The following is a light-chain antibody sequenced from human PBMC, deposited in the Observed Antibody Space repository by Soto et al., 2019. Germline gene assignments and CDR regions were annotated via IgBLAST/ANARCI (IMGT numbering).Light chain of an antibody. CDR3: QQTNTFFPLS. J-gene: IGKJ4*01. Sequence: DIQMTQSPSSVSASVGDRVTITCRASQGISNWLAWYQQQPGKAPKLLIYSASTLQSGVPSRFSGGGAGTHFSLIISSLQPEDFASYYCQQTNTFFPLSFGGGTKVKIK. CDR1: QGISNW. CDR2: SAS. V-gene: IGKV1-12*01.